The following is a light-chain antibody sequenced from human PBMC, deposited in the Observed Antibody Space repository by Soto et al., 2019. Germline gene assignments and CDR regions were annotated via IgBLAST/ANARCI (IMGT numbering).Light chain of an antibody. J-gene: IGKJ5*01. CDR1: QGISSS. CDR2: DAS. CDR3: QRLNDYTLT. Sequence: IQLTQSPSFLSASVGDRVTVTCRASQGISSSLDWYQQKPGKAPNVVIYDASTLQSGVPSRLRGSGSGTEFTFTINSMQNEDFETYLCQRLNDYTLTFGHGTRLEIK. V-gene: IGKV1-9*01.